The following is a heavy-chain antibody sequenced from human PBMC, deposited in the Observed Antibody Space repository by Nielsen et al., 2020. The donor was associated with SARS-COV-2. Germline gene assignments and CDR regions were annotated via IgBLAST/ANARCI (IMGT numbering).Heavy chain of an antibody. CDR2: INAGNGNT. Sequence: ASVKVSCKASGYTFTSYAMHWVRQAPGQRLEWMGWINAGNGNTKYSQKFQGRVTITSDTSASTAYMELSSLRSEDTAVYYCARDLVVGATTWYYMDVWGKGTTVTVSS. CDR3: ARDLVVGATTWYYMDV. D-gene: IGHD1-26*01. V-gene: IGHV1-3*01. J-gene: IGHJ6*03. CDR1: GYTFTSYA.